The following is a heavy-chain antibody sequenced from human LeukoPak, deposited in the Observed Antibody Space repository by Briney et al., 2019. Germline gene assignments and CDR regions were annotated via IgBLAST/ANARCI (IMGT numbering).Heavy chain of an antibody. D-gene: IGHD6-13*01. CDR3: AGHLAAADQEGAFDI. CDR2: IYYSGST. Sequence: SETLSLTCTVSGGSISSYYWSWIRQPPGKGLEWIGYIYYSGSTNYNPSFKSRVTISVDTSKNQFSLKLSSVTAADTAVYYCAGHLAAADQEGAFDIWGQGTMVTVSS. V-gene: IGHV4-59*08. CDR1: GGSISSYY. J-gene: IGHJ3*02.